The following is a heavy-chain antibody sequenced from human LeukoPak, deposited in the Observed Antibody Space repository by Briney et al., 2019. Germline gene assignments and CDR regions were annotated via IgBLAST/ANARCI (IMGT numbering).Heavy chain of an antibody. CDR2: ISAYNGNT. D-gene: IGHD3-10*01. CDR3: ARSTMVRGVNWFDP. J-gene: IGHJ5*02. V-gene: IGHV1-18*04. Sequence: ASVTVSCKASGYTFTSYGISWVRQAPGQGLEWMGWISAYNGNTNYAQKLQGGVTMTTDTSTSTAYMELRSLRSDDTAVYYCARSTMVRGVNWFDPWGQGTLVTVSS. CDR1: GYTFTSYG.